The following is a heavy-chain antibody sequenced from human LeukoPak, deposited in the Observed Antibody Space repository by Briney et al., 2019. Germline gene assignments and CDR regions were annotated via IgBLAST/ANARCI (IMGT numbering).Heavy chain of an antibody. V-gene: IGHV4-4*07. CDR3: AREWWELLNWFDP. CDR1: GGSISSYY. J-gene: IGHJ5*02. D-gene: IGHD1-26*01. CDR2: IYNSGST. Sequence: PSETLSLTCTVSGGSISSYYWSWVRQPAGKGREWSGRIYNSGSTNYNPSLKTRVTMSVDTSKNQFSLKLSSVTAADTAVYYCAREWWELLNWFDPWGQGTLVTVSS.